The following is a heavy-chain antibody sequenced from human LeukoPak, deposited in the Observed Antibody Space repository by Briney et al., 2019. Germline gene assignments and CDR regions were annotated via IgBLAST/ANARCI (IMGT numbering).Heavy chain of an antibody. Sequence: SVKVSCKASGGTFISYAISWVRQAPGQGLEWMGRIIPIFGTANYAEKFQGRVTITTDESTSTAYMELSSLRSEDTAVYYCARAIAAAGYFDYWGQGTLVTVSS. CDR1: GGTFISYA. CDR3: ARAIAAAGYFDY. D-gene: IGHD6-13*01. V-gene: IGHV1-69*05. CDR2: IIPIFGTA. J-gene: IGHJ4*02.